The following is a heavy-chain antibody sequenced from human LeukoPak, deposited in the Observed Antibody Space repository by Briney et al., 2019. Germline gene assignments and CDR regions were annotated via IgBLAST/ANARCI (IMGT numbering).Heavy chain of an antibody. V-gene: IGHV3-21*01. CDR1: GFTFSSYS. D-gene: IGHD2-8*02. J-gene: IGHJ4*02. Sequence: PGGSLRLSCAASGFTFSSYSMNWVRQAPGKGLEWVSSISSSSSYIYYADSVKGRFTISRDNAKNSLYLQMNSLRAEDTAVYYCARDLRDASLVNDYWGQGTLVTVSS. CDR3: ARDLRDASLVNDY. CDR2: ISSSSSYI.